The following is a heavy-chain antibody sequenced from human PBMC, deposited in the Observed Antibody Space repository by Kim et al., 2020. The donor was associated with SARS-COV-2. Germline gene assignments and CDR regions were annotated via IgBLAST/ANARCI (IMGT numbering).Heavy chain of an antibody. D-gene: IGHD3-10*01. Sequence: GGSLRLFCAASGFTFSSYWMSWVRQAPGKGLEWVANIKQDGSEKYYVDSVKGRFTISRDNAKNSLYLQMNSLRAEDTAVYYCARVDYYVSGMLALPPYYYYYMDVWGKGTTVTVSS. V-gene: IGHV3-7*01. CDR1: GFTFSSYW. CDR3: ARVDYYVSGMLALPPYYYYYMDV. J-gene: IGHJ6*03. CDR2: IKQDGSEK.